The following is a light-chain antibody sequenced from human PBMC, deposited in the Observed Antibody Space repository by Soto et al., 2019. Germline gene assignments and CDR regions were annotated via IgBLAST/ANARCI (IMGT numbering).Light chain of an antibody. Sequence: QSALTQPPSASGSPGQSVTISCTGTSSDVGGYNYVSWYQQHPGKAPKLMIYEVTKRPSGVPDRFSGSKSGNTASLTVSGLPAEDEADYYFSSYAGSNNLFFGGGTKLTVL. CDR3: SSYAGSNNLF. J-gene: IGLJ2*01. CDR2: EVT. V-gene: IGLV2-8*01. CDR1: SSDVGGYNY.